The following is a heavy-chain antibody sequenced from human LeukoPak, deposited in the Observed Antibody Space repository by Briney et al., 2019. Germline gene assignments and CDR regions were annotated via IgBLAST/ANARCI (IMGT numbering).Heavy chain of an antibody. CDR2: IIPIFGTA. J-gene: IGHJ6*03. V-gene: IGHV1-69*13. CDR1: GGTFSSYA. CDR3: ARSPAAYCSSTSCSFGYMDV. Sequence: SVKVSCKASGGTFSSYAISWVRLAPGQGREWMGGIIPIFGTANYAQKFQGRVTITADESTSTAYMELSSLRSEDTAVYYCARSPAAYCSSTSCSFGYMDVWGKGTTVTVSS. D-gene: IGHD2-2*01.